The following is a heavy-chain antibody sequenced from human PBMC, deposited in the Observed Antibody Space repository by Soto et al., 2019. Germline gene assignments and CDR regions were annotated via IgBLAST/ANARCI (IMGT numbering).Heavy chain of an antibody. CDR1: GGSISSGDYY. V-gene: IGHV4-30-4*01. D-gene: IGHD6-13*01. J-gene: IGHJ5*02. CDR2: IYYSGST. Sequence: PSETLSLTCTVSGGSISSGDYYWSWIRQTPGKGLEGIGYIYYSGSTNYNPYLKSRVTISVDTSKNQFSLKLSSVTAADTAVYYCARHSSSWSNPYNWFDPWGQGTLVTVSS. CDR3: ARHSSSWSNPYNWFDP.